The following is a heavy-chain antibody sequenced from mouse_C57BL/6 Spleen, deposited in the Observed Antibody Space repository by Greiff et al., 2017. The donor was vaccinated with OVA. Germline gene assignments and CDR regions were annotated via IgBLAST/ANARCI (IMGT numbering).Heavy chain of an antibody. CDR1: GYTFTSYW. CDR2: IHPNSGST. V-gene: IGHV1-64*01. CDR3: ARELLRGGFAY. J-gene: IGHJ3*01. D-gene: IGHD1-1*01. Sequence: QVQLQQPGAELVKPGASVKLSCKASGYTFTSYWMHWVKQRPGQGLEWIGMIHPNSGSTNYNEKFKSKATLTVDKSSSTAYMQLSSLTSEDSAVYYCARELLRGGFAYWGQGTLVTVSA.